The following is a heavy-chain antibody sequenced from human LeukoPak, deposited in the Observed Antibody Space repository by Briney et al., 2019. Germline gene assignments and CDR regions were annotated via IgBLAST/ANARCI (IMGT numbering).Heavy chain of an antibody. V-gene: IGHV3-64D*06. D-gene: IGHD3-10*01. J-gene: IGHJ4*02. CDR3: VRDVDYYASGSYLGYFDY. CDR1: GFAFTGHA. CDR2: IGGDGFSA. Sequence: PGGSLGLSCSASGFAFTGHAMYWVRQAPGKGLEYVAGIGGDGFSAFYADSMSDRVTISRDNSKSTVHLQMTSLRGEDTAVYYCVRDVDYYASGSYLGYFDYWGQGTLVSVSS.